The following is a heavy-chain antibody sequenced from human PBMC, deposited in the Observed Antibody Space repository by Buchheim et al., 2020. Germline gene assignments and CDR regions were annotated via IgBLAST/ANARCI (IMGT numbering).Heavy chain of an antibody. J-gene: IGHJ5*02. CDR1: GGSFSGYY. CDR3: ARISSTSFWFDP. CDR2: INHSGST. Sequence: QVQLQQWGAGLLKPSETLSLTCAVYGGSFSGYYWSWIRQPPGKGLEWIGEINHSGSTNYNPSLKSRVTISVDTSKNQFSLKVSSVTAADTAVYYCARISSTSFWFDPWGQGTL. V-gene: IGHV4-34*01. D-gene: IGHD2-2*01.